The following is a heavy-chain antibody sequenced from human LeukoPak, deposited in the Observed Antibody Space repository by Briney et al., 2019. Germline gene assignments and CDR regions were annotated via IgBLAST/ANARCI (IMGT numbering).Heavy chain of an antibody. V-gene: IGHV1-18*01. Sequence: ASVKVSCKASGYTFTSYGISWVRQAPGEGLEWMGWISAYNGNTNYAQKLQGRVTMTTDTSTSTAYMELRSLRSDDTAVYYCARDRSCSSTSCSYYYYYGMDVWGQGTTVTVSS. CDR1: GYTFTSYG. D-gene: IGHD2-2*01. CDR3: ARDRSCSSTSCSYYYYYGMDV. J-gene: IGHJ6*02. CDR2: ISAYNGNT.